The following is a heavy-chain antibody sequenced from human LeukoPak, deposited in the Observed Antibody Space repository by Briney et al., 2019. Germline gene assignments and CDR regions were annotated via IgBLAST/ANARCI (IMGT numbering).Heavy chain of an antibody. J-gene: IGHJ4*02. CDR1: GFTFSRHG. CDR2: IKQDGGEK. CDR3: ARDGRPLDY. V-gene: IGHV3-7*03. Sequence: GGSLRLSCAASGFTFSRHGMHWVRQAPGKGLEWVANIKQDGGEKYYVDSVRGRFTISRDNAKNSLYLQMNSLRVEDTAVYYCARDGRPLDYWGQGTLVTVSS.